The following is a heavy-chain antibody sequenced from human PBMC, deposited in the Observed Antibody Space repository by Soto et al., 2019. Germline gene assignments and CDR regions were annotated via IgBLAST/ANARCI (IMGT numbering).Heavy chain of an antibody. J-gene: IGHJ6*03. CDR1: GGSISSGGYY. V-gene: IGHV4-31*03. D-gene: IGHD3-3*01. CDR2: IYYNGST. CDR3: YYMDV. Sequence: SETLSLTCTVSGGSISSGGYYWSWIRQHPGKGLEWIGYIYYNGSTYYNPSLKSRITISLDTSKNQFSLKLSSEWLFPFGGRYYYMDVWGKGTTVTVSS.